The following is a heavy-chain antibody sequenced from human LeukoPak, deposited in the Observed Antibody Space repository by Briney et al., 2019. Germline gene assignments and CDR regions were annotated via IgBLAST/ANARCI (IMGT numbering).Heavy chain of an antibody. Sequence: PSETLSLTCTVSRGSISTYYWSWIRQPPGKGLEWIGYIYDYGSTNINPSLTSRVTISKDTSKNQFSVKLSSVTAADTAVYYCARHGSSYSFDYWGQGTLVTVSS. CDR2: IYDYGST. V-gene: IGHV4-59*08. CDR3: ARHGSSYSFDY. J-gene: IGHJ4*02. D-gene: IGHD2-15*01. CDR1: RGSISTYY.